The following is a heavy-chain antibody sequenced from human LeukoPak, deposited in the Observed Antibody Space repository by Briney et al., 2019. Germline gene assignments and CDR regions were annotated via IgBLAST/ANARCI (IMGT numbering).Heavy chain of an antibody. V-gene: IGHV3-23*01. D-gene: IGHD2-8*01. J-gene: IGHJ4*02. CDR1: GFTFSSYS. CDR3: AKTNGGSSAGFDY. Sequence: GGSLRLSCAASGFTFSSYSMNWVRQAPGKGLEWVSAISGSGGSTYYADSVKGRFTISRDNSKNTLYLQMNSLRAEDTAVYYCAKTNGGSSAGFDYWGQGTLVTVSS. CDR2: ISGSGGST.